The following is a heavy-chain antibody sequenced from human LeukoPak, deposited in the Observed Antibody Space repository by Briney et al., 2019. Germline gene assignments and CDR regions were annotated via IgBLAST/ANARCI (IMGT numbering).Heavy chain of an antibody. V-gene: IGHV3-23*01. Sequence: AGSLRLSCAASGFTISSYAMSWVRQAPGKGLEWVSAISGSGGSTYYADSVKGRFIISRDNSKNTLYMQMNSLAADAAAVYYGAKDTGITIFGVEYNWFDPWGQGTLVTVSS. J-gene: IGHJ5*02. CDR3: AKDTGITIFGVEYNWFDP. CDR2: ISGSGGST. D-gene: IGHD3-3*01. CDR1: GFTISSYA.